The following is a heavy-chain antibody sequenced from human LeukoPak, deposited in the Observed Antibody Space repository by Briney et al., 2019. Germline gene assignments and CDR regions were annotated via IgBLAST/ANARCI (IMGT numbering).Heavy chain of an antibody. CDR2: IIPIFGTA. D-gene: IGHD3-10*01. CDR1: GGTFSSYA. J-gene: IGHJ5*02. V-gene: IGHV1-69*13. Sequence: SVKVSCKASGGTFSSYAISWVRQAPGQGLEWMGGIIPIFGTANYAQKFQGRVTITADESTSTAYMELSSLRSEDTAVYYCARARAYYYGSGSHYNWFDPWGQGTLVTVSS. CDR3: ARARAYYYGSGSHYNWFDP.